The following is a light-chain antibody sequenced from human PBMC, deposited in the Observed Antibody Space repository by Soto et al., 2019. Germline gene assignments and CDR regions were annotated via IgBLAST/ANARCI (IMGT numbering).Light chain of an antibody. CDR2: WAS. CDR1: QSVYYSPNNKNH. CDR3: QQCDSIPLT. J-gene: IGKJ4*01. Sequence: DIVMTKSPDYLAVSLGERATVNCKSSQSVYYSPNNKNHLAWYQQKPGQPPKLLIYWASTRESGVPDRFSGSWSGTDFTLTISSLQAEDVAVYYFQQCDSIPLTFGGGTKVELK. V-gene: IGKV4-1*01.